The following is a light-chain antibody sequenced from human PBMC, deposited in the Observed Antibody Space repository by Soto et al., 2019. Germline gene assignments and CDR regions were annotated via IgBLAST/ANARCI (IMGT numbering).Light chain of an antibody. CDR1: QSISSW. V-gene: IGKV1-5*03. J-gene: IGKJ1*01. CDR3: QHYNSYPWT. Sequence: DIQMTQSPSTLSASVGDRVTITCRASQSISSWLAWYQQKPGKAPKLLIYKAASLESGVPSRFSGGGSGTEFTLTISSLPPDDFATYYCQHYNSYPWTFGQGTKVEIK. CDR2: KAA.